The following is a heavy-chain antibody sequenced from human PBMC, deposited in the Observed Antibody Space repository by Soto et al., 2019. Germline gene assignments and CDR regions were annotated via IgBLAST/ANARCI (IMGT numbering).Heavy chain of an antibody. Sequence: QVPLVQSGAEVKKPGASVKVSCEASGYTFIDYYMHWGRQAPGQGFEWMGRISPKSGGTNYAQKFQGRVTMTWDTSLSTAYMDLGSLMSEDTAVYYCARPPGYISDWYYFDLWGQGTLVTVSS. V-gene: IGHV1-2*02. D-gene: IGHD6-19*01. CDR2: ISPKSGGT. CDR1: GYTFIDYY. J-gene: IGHJ4*02. CDR3: ARPPGYISDWYYFDL.